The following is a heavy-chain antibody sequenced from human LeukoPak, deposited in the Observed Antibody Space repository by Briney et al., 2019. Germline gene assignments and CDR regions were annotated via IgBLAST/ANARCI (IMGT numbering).Heavy chain of an antibody. J-gene: IGHJ4*02. V-gene: IGHV3-13*05. CDR1: GFTFSSYD. CDR3: ARASPGRLYFDY. CDR2: IGTAGDP. Sequence: GGSLRLSCAASGFTFSSYDMLWVRQATEKGLEWVSAIGTAGDPYYPGSVKGRFTISRENAKNSLYLQMNSLRAGDTAVYYCARASPGRLYFDYWGQGTLVTVSS.